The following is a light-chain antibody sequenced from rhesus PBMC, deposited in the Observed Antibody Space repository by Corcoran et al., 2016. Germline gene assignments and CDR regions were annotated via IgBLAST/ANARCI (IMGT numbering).Light chain of an antibody. V-gene: IGLV3S11*01. Sequence: SSGLTQEPALSVALGHTVRMTCQGDSLKTYYASWYQQKPGQVPVVVIYGNTNRPSGIPGRFSGSRSGYTGSLTITGAQVEDEADYYCGSWDDSGNHYFFGTGTRLTVL. CDR2: GNT. CDR1: SLKTYY. J-gene: IGLJ1*01. CDR3: GSWDDSGNHYF.